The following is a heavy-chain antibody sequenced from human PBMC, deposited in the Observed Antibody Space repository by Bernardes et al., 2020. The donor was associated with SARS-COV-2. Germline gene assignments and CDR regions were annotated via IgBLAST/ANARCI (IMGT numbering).Heavy chain of an antibody. Sequence: GGSLRLSCAVSGFTFSSYQMNWVRQAPGKGLEWVSYISGSASTIYYADSVMGRFTISRDNAKNSLYLQMNSLRAEDTAVYYCARGDYGDYDGLLEYWGQGTLVTVSS. D-gene: IGHD4-17*01. V-gene: IGHV3-48*03. CDR1: GFTFSSYQ. CDR3: ARGDYGDYDGLLEY. CDR2: ISGSASTI. J-gene: IGHJ4*02.